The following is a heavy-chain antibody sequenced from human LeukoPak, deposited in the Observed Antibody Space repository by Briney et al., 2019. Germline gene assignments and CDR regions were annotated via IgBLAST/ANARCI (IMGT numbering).Heavy chain of an antibody. J-gene: IGHJ3*02. CDR1: GNFISSGFY. V-gene: IGHV4-38-2*02. Sequence: SETLSLTCTVSGNFISSGFYWVWLRQTPGKGLQWIGSLYSTGTTYYNPSLAGRVTVSTDSSKNQLSLKLRSVTAADTAVYYCAGQWAVANTRRFAIRGQGSRVTVSS. CDR3: AGQWAVANTRRFAI. CDR2: LYSTGTT. D-gene: IGHD6-19*01.